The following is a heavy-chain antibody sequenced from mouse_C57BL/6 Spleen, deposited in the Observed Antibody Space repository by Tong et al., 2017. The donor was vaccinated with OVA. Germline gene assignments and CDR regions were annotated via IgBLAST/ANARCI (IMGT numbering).Heavy chain of an antibody. J-gene: IGHJ2*01. CDR1: GFSFNTYA. D-gene: IGHD6-1*01. CDR2: IRSKSNNYAT. V-gene: IGHV10-1*01. Sequence: EVQLQESGGGLVQPKGSLKLSCAASGFSFNTYAMNWVRQAPGKGLEWVARIRSKSNNYATYYADSVKDRFTISRDDSQSMLYLQMNNLKTEDTAMYYCVREGGLSPYFDYWGQGTTLTVSS. CDR3: VREGGLSPYFDY.